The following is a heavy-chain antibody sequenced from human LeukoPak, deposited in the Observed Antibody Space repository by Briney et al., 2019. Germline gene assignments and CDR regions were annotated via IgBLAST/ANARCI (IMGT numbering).Heavy chain of an antibody. J-gene: IGHJ4*02. D-gene: IGHD4-17*01. CDR3: AKKGPYGDRDY. CDR2: ISGNGADT. V-gene: IGHV3-23*01. Sequence: GGSLRLSRAASGFTFSRSAMSWVRQAPGKGLEWVSAISGNGADTYYADSVKGRFTISRDNSKNTLYLQMNSLRAEDTAVYFCAKKGPYGDRDYWGQGTLVTVSS. CDR1: GFTFSRSA.